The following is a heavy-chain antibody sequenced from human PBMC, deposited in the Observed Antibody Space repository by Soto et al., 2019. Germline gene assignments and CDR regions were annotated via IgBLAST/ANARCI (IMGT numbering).Heavy chain of an antibody. Sequence: QVQLQQRGAGPLKPSETLSLTCVLEGGSLSGYNWSWIRQSPGKGLEWIGEINHFGSTSYNPSLKSRVTLLVDTSKMQFTLKWSAVTAADTAVYYCARGGGQAQSGSGIYQFGYGMDVWGQGTTVTVSS. V-gene: IGHV4-34*02. CDR3: ARGGGQAQSGSGIYQFGYGMDV. CDR1: GGSLSGYN. D-gene: IGHD3-10*01. J-gene: IGHJ6*02. CDR2: INHFGST.